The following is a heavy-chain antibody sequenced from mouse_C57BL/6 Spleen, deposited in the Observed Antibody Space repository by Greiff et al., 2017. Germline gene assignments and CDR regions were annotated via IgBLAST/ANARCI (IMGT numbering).Heavy chain of an antibody. CDR1: GYTFTSYW. J-gene: IGHJ4*01. CDR3: ARGGLLWSRRGYAMDY. D-gene: IGHD2-1*01. Sequence: QVQLQQPGAELVKPGASVKLSCKASGYTFTSYWMHWVKQRPGRGLEWIGMIDPNSGGNKYNEKFKSKATLTVDKPSSTAYMQLSSLTSEDSAVYYCARGGLLWSRRGYAMDYWGQGTSVTVSS. CDR2: IDPNSGGN. V-gene: IGHV1-72*01.